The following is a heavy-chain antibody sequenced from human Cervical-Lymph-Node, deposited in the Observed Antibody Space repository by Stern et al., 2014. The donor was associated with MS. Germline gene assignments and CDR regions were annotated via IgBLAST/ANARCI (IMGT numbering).Heavy chain of an antibody. V-gene: IGHV4-31*03. Sequence: QLQLQESGPGLVKPSQTLSLTCTVSGGSISSGGYYWNWIRQHPGKGLEWIGYIFYSGSTYYNPSLKSRVTISVDTSKNQFSLKLSSVTAADTAVYYCARSPYYYDTSGYYYQEVWGQGTLVTVSS. CDR1: GGSISSGGYY. J-gene: IGHJ4*02. CDR2: IFYSGST. CDR3: ARSPYYYDTSGYYYQEV. D-gene: IGHD3-22*01.